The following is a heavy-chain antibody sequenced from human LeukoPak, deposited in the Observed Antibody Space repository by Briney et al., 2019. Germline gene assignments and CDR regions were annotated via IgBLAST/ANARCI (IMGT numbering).Heavy chain of an antibody. CDR1: GYTFTGYY. D-gene: IGHD4-17*01. CDR3: ARAHMTTVTLGDY. CDR2: INPNSGVT. Sequence: GASVKVSCKASGYTFTGYYVHWVRQAPEQGLEWMAWINPNSGVTNYAQKFQGRVTLTRDTPISTVYMEVSGLTSDDTAVYYCARAHMTTVTLGDYWGQGALVTVSS. V-gene: IGHV1-2*02. J-gene: IGHJ4*02.